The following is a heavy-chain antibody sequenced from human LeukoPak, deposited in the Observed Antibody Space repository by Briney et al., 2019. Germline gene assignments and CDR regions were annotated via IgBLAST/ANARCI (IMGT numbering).Heavy chain of an antibody. CDR1: GFTFSRFS. V-gene: IGHV4-59*12. CDR2: IYYSGST. CDR3: ARDDY. J-gene: IGHJ4*02. Sequence: GSLRLSCAASGFTFSRFSMNWVRQPPGKGLEWIGYIYYSGSTNYNPSLKSRVTISVDTSKNQFSLKLSSVTAADTAVYYCARDDYWGQGTLVTVSS.